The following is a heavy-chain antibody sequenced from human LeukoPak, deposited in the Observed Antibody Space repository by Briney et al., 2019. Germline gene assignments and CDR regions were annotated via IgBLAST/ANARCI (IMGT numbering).Heavy chain of an antibody. D-gene: IGHD3-3*01. CDR3: ARVVSVITIFGVVSLFDY. V-gene: IGHV3-9*01. CDR1: GFTFDDYA. Sequence: GRSLRLSCAASGFTFDDYAMHWVRQAPGKGLEWVSGISWSSGSIGYADSLKGRFTISRDNGKNSLYLQMNRLRAEDTALYYCARVVSVITIFGVVSLFDYWGQGTLVTVSS. CDR2: ISWSSGSI. J-gene: IGHJ4*02.